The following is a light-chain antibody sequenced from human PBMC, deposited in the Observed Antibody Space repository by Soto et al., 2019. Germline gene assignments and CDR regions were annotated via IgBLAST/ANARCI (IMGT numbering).Light chain of an antibody. CDR3: ISFSCNRTRV. J-gene: IGLJ3*02. CDR2: DVS. V-gene: IGLV2-14*01. CDR1: TSDVGGYNS. Sequence: QSALTQPASVSGSPGQSITISCTGTTSDVGGYNSVSWYQQHPGTAPQLMIYDVSYRPSGVSTRFSGSKSGNMASLTISVLQGYDEADYFCISFSCNRTRVFGGGTNHTVL.